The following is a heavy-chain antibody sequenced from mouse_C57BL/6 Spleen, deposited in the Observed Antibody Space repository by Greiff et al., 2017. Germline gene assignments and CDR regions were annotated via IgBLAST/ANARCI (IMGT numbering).Heavy chain of an antibody. J-gene: IGHJ2*01. V-gene: IGHV14-4*01. CDR2: IDPENGDT. CDR1: GFNIKDDY. Sequence: EVKVVESGAELVRPGASVKLSCTASGFNIKDDYMHWVKQRPEQGLEWIGWIDPENGDTEYASKFQGKATITADTSSNTAYLQLSSLTSEDTAVYYCTTGWERWGQGTTLTVSS. D-gene: IGHD4-1*01. CDR3: TTGWER.